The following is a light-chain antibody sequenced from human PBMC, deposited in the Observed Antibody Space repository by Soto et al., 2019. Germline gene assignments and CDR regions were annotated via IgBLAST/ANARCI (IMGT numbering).Light chain of an antibody. CDR2: DVH. J-gene: IGLJ2*01. V-gene: IGLV2-14*01. CDR1: SSDVGGSNY. CDR3: SSYRSGSTLV. Sequence: QSALTQPASVSGSPGQSITISCTGTSSDVGGSNYVSWYQQHPGKAPKLMIYDVHNRPSGISNRFSGSKSGNTASLTISGLHAEDEADYYCSSYRSGSTLVFGGGTQLTVL.